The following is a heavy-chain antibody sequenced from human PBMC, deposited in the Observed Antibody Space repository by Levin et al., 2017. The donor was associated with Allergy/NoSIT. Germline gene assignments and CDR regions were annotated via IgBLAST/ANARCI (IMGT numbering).Heavy chain of an antibody. D-gene: IGHD2-2*01. CDR2: INPSGGSA. CDR3: SRPTEAAASPFEY. CDR1: GYTFNNYY. J-gene: IGHJ4*02. V-gene: IGHV1-46*03. Sequence: ASVKVSCKSSGYTFNNYYLHWVRQAPGQGLEWMGVINPSGGSAEYAQKFQGRLIMTRDTSTSTVYMQLNSLTSDDTAVYYCSRPTEAAASPFEYWGQGTLVTVSS.